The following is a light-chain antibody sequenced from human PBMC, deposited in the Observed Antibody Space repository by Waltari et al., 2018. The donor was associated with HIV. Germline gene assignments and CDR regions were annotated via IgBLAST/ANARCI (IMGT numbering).Light chain of an antibody. CDR3: AVWDDSLRSGL. Sequence: QSVLTQPPSASGTPGQRVNISCSGGSTNIGSNTVNWYRQVPREAPKLLIYTNMQRPSGLPDRFSGSKSGTSASLAISGLQSEDEADFYCAVWDDSLRSGLFGGGTRLTVL. CDR2: TNM. CDR1: STNIGSNT. V-gene: IGLV1-44*01. J-gene: IGLJ3*02.